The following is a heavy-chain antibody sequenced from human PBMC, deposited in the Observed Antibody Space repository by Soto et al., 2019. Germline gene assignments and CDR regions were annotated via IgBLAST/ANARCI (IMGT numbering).Heavy chain of an antibody. Sequence: GGSLRLSCAASGFTFRDYAIHWVRQAPGKGLEWVAVISYDGSEKYYADSVRGRFTISRDSSENTLYLQMNSLRSEDTAVYYPAKEGQSPCFCTGGSWITWFDPRGQGALVTVSS. CDR3: AKEGQSPCFCTGGSWITWFDP. CDR2: ISYDGSEK. CDR1: GFTFRDYA. V-gene: IGHV3-30*18. J-gene: IGHJ5*02. D-gene: IGHD2-15*01.